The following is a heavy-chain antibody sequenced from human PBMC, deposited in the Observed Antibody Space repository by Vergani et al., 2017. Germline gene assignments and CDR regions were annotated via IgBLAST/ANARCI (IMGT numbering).Heavy chain of an antibody. CDR1: GGSFSGYY. Sequence: QVQLQQWGAGLLKPSETLSLTCAVYGGSFSGYYWSWIRQPPGKGLEWIGEINQSGSTNYNPSLKSRVTISVDTSKNQFSLKLSSVTAPDTAVYYCAGASRYFDILTGYYSNLFDPWGEGTLVTVSS. D-gene: IGHD3-9*01. V-gene: IGHV4-34*01. CDR3: AGASRYFDILTGYYSNLFDP. J-gene: IGHJ5*02. CDR2: INQSGST.